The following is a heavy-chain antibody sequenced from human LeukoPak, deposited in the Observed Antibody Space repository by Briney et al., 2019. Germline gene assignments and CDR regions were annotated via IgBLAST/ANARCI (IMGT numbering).Heavy chain of an antibody. V-gene: IGHV4-34*01. CDR2: INHRGST. Sequence: SETLSLTCAVYGGSFTTSWWSWIRQAPGKGLEWIGEINHRGSTNYNPSLKSRVTISLDTPNSQFSLSLSFLTAADTAVYYCARGGFYCGGDCYVDYWGQGTLVTVSS. CDR1: GGSFTTSW. J-gene: IGHJ4*02. CDR3: ARGGFYCGGDCYVDY. D-gene: IGHD2-21*02.